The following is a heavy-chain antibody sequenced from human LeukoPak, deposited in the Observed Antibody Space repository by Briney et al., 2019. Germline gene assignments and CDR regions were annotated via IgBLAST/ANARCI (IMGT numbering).Heavy chain of an antibody. J-gene: IGHJ4*02. Sequence: PSQTLSLTCAVSGGSISSGGYYWSWIRQPPGKGLEWIGYIYYSGSTNYNPSLKSRVTISVDTSKNQFSLKLSSVTAADTAVYYCARGIAAAGDPSPIDYWGQGTLVTVSS. CDR1: GGSISSGGYY. D-gene: IGHD6-13*01. CDR2: IYYSGST. CDR3: ARGIAAAGDPSPIDY. V-gene: IGHV4-61*08.